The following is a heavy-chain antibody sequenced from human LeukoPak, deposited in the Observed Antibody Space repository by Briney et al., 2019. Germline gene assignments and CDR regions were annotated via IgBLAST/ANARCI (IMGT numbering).Heavy chain of an antibody. CDR1: GVTFSLYA. V-gene: IGHV3-30*02. J-gene: IGHJ4*02. Sequence: GGSLRLSCAASGVTFSLYAMHWVRQAPGKGLEWVTFIRYDGSIKYYADSVKGRFTVSRDNANNSLYLQMNNLRAEDTAMYYCARGRRTGDRGYYFDYWGQGTLVTVSS. CDR2: IRYDGSIK. D-gene: IGHD7-27*01. CDR3: ARGRRTGDRGYYFDY.